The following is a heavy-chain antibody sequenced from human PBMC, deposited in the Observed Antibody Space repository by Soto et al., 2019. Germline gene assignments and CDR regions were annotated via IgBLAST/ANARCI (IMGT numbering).Heavy chain of an antibody. J-gene: IGHJ3*02. Sequence: GPSVKVSCKASGGTFSSYAISWVRQAPGQGLEWMGGIIPIFGTANYAQKFQGRVTITADKSTSTDYMELSSLRSEDKAVYYCHYYDSSGYYYVGAFDIWGQGTMVTVSS. D-gene: IGHD3-22*01. CDR1: GGTFSSYA. CDR2: IIPIFGTA. CDR3: HYYDSSGYYYVGAFDI. V-gene: IGHV1-69*06.